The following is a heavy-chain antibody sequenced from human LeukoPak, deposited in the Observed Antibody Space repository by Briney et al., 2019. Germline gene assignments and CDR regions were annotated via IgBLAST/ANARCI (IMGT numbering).Heavy chain of an antibody. CDR3: ARASYVLRYFDWLSSGGAFDI. D-gene: IGHD3-9*01. CDR2: IYYSGST. Sequence: SETLSLTCTVSGGSTSSYYWSWIRQPPGKGLEWIGYIYYSGSTNYNPSLKSRVTISVDTSKNQFSLKLSSVTAADTAVYYCARASYVLRYFDWLSSGGAFDIWGQGTMVTVSS. CDR1: GGSTSSYY. J-gene: IGHJ3*02. V-gene: IGHV4-59*01.